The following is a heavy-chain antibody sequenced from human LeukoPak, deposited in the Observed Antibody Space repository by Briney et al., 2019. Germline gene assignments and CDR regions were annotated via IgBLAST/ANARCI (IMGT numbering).Heavy chain of an antibody. J-gene: IGHJ4*02. Sequence: GGSLRLSCAASGFTFSNYWMHWVRQAPGKGLEWVAVISYDGSNKYYTDSVKGRFTISGDSSKNTLYLQMNSLRPEDTAVYYCARGYYDYVWGNYRGFDYWGQGTLVTVSS. V-gene: IGHV3-30*03. D-gene: IGHD3-16*02. CDR3: ARGYYDYVWGNYRGFDY. CDR1: GFTFSNYW. CDR2: ISYDGSNK.